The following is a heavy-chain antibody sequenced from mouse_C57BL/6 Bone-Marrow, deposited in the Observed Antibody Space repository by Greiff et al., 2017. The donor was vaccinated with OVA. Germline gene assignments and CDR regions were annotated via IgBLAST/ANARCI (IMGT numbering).Heavy chain of an antibody. D-gene: IGHD2-4*01. Sequence: EVKVVESGGDLVKPGGSLKLSCAASGFTFSSYGMSWVRQTPDKRLEWVATISSGGSYTYYPDSVKGRFTISRDNAKNTLYLQMSSLKSEDTAMYYCARITTDYFDYWGQGTTLTVSS. CDR1: GFTFSSYG. CDR2: ISSGGSYT. J-gene: IGHJ2*01. CDR3: ARITTDYFDY. V-gene: IGHV5-6*01.